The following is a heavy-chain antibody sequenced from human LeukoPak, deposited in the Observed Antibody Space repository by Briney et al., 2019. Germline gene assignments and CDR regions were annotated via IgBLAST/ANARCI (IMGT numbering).Heavy chain of an antibody. Sequence: ASVKVSCKASGYTFTSYGISWVRRAPGQGLEWMGWISAYNGNTNYAQKLQGRVTMTTDTSTSTAYMELRSLRSDDTAVYYCARVSYYSENFDYWGQGILVTVSS. CDR3: ARVSYYSENFDY. J-gene: IGHJ4*02. CDR2: ISAYNGNT. D-gene: IGHD1-26*01. CDR1: GYTFTSYG. V-gene: IGHV1-18*01.